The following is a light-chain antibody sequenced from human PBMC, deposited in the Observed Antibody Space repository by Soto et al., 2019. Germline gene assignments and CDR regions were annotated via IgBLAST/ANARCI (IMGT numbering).Light chain of an antibody. V-gene: IGKV1-5*03. CDR1: RSISSW. Sequence: DIPMTQSPSTLSASVGDRVTITCRASRSISSWLAWYQQKPGKAPKLLIYKASTLESGVPSRFSGSESGTEFTLTINSLQPDDFATYYCQQYSSWWTFGQGTKVEIK. J-gene: IGKJ1*01. CDR3: QQYSSWWT. CDR2: KAS.